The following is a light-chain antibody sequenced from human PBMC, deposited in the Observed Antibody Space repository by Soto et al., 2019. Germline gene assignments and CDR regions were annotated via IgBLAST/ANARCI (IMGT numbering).Light chain of an antibody. V-gene: IGLV2-14*01. Sequence: QSALAHPASVSWSPGQSITISCSGTSSDVGGYNYVSWYQQHPGKAPKLMIYEVSNRPSGVSNRFSGSKSGNTASLTISGLQAEDEADYYCNSYTSNSDLDVFGTGTKVTAL. CDR2: EVS. CDR3: NSYTSNSDLDV. J-gene: IGLJ1*01. CDR1: SSDVGGYNY.